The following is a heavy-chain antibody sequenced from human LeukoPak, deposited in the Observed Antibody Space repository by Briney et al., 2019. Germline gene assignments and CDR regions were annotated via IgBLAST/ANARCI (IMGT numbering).Heavy chain of an antibody. D-gene: IGHD3-9*01. CDR2: INQDGSEI. J-gene: IGHJ2*01. CDR1: RFNFTVYG. CDR3: ASLLVSMILVRTPNCYFDL. V-gene: IGHV3-7*01. Sequence: PGGSLRLSCEAPRFNFTVYGVRSIGQAPGKGLEWVANINQDGSEIYYVDSVKGRFTISRDNSKNSLYLQINSLRAEDTAVYYCASLLVSMILVRTPNCYFDLWGRGTLVTVSS.